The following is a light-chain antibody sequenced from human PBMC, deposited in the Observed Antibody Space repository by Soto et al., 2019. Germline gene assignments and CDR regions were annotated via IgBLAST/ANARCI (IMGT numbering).Light chain of an antibody. CDR1: QSVGIN. V-gene: IGKV3-15*01. CDR2: GAS. CDR3: QQYNDWPRT. Sequence: EVVMAQSPAILSVSSGERATLSCRASQSVGINVAWYQQKPGQAPRLLIYGASTRATGSPDRFSASGSATEFTLTISSLQSEDFAVYYCQQYNDWPRTCGQGNKVDIK. J-gene: IGKJ1*01.